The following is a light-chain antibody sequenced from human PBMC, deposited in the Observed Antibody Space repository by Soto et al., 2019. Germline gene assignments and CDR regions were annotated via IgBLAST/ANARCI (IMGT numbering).Light chain of an antibody. CDR3: QQYGTSPRT. V-gene: IGKV3-20*01. CDR1: QSFSSSY. CDR2: ETS. Sequence: EIVLTQSPGTLSLSPGEXATLSCRASQSFSSSYLAWYQQKPGQAPRLLIYETSSRATGIRDRFSGSGSQTDFTLTISRLEPEDLAVYYCQQYGTSPRTFRQGTKVDIK. J-gene: IGKJ1*01.